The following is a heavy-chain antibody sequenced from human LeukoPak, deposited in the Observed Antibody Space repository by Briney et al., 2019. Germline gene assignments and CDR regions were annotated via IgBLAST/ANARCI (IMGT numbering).Heavy chain of an antibody. CDR2: INHSGST. CDR3: ARGRVVATIHSYYYGMDV. J-gene: IGHJ6*02. Sequence: PSETLSLTCTVSGSSISSYYWSWIRQPPGKGLEWIGEINHSGSTNYNPSLKSRVTISVDTSKNQFSLKLSSVTAADTAVYYCARGRVVATIHSYYYGMDVWGQGTTVTVSS. V-gene: IGHV4-34*01. D-gene: IGHD5-12*01. CDR1: GSSISSYY.